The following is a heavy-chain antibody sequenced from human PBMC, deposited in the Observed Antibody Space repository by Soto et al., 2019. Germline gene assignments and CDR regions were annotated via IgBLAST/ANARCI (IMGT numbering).Heavy chain of an antibody. V-gene: IGHV3-48*02. CDR1: GFTFSSYS. D-gene: IGHD3-22*01. J-gene: IGHJ4*02. CDR3: ARVLGYYDSSGPTG. CDR2: ISSSSSTI. Sequence: EVQLVESGGGLVQPGGSLRLSCAASGFTFSSYSMNWVRQAPGKGLEWVSYISSSSSTIYYADSVKGRFTISRDNAKNSLYLQMNSLRDEDTAVYNCARVLGYYDSSGPTGWGQGTLVTVSS.